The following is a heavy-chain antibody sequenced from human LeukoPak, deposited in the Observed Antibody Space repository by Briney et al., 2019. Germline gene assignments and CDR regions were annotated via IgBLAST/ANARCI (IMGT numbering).Heavy chain of an antibody. CDR3: ARENTMIVVVNPEDAFDI. D-gene: IGHD3-22*01. V-gene: IGHV3-11*04. CDR2: ISSSGSTI. Sequence: GGSLRLSCAASGFTFSDYYMSWIRQAPGKGLEWVSYISSSGSTIYYADSVKGRFTISRDNAKNSLYLQMNSLRAEDTAVYYCARENTMIVVVNPEDAFDIWGQGTMVTVSS. CDR1: GFTFSDYY. J-gene: IGHJ3*02.